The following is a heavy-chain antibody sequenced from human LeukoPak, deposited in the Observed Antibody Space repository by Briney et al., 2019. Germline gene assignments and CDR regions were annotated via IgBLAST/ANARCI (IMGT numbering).Heavy chain of an antibody. CDR1: GGSISSGGYY. CDR3: ARGTYYYYGMDV. Sequence: SETLSLTCTVSGGSISSGGYYWRWIRQHPGKVLEWIGYIYYSGSTYYNPSLKSRVTISVDTSKNQFSLKLSSVTAADTAVYYCARGTYYYYGMDVWGQGTTVTVSS. CDR2: IYYSGST. V-gene: IGHV4-31*03. J-gene: IGHJ6*02.